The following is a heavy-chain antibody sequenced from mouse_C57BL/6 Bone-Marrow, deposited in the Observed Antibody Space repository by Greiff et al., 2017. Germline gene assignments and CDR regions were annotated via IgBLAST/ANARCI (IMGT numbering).Heavy chain of an antibody. CDR2: IYPRSGNT. V-gene: IGHV1-81*01. CDR3: ARGGYGSSYAWFAY. J-gene: IGHJ3*01. D-gene: IGHD1-1*01. Sequence: VQLQQSGAELARPGASVKLSCKASGYTFTSYGISWVKQRTGQGLEWIGEIYPRSGNTYYNAKFKGKATLTADKSSSTEYMELRSLTSEDSAVYFCARGGYGSSYAWFAYWGQGTLVTVSA. CDR1: GYTFTSYG.